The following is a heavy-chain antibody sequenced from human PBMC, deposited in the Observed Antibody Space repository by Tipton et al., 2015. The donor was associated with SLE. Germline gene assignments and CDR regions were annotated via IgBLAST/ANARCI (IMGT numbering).Heavy chain of an antibody. V-gene: IGHV4-34*01. D-gene: IGHD6-19*01. CDR1: GGSFSGYY. Sequence: TLSLTCSVYGGSFSGYYWSWIRQPPGKGLEWFGEINHSGSTNYNPSLKSRVTISVDTSKNQFSLKLSSVTAADTAVYYCARVSSSGWYSVYYYYYMDVWGTGTTVTVSS. CDR3: ARVSSSGWYSVYYYYYMDV. CDR2: INHSGST. J-gene: IGHJ6*03.